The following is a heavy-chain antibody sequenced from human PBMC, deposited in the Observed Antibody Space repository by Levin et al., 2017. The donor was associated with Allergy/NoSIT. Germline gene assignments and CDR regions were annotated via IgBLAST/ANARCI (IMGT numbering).Heavy chain of an antibody. CDR1: GFTFGDYA. D-gene: IGHD3-10*01. Sequence: GGSLRLSCTASGFTFGDYAMSWFRQAPGKGLEWVGFIRSKAYGGTTEYAASVKGRFTISRDDSKSIAYLQMNSLKTEDTAVYYCTRAVTYGSGSYYPEFWGGPSRGTPKNFDYWGQGTLVTVSS. J-gene: IGHJ4*02. CDR3: TRAVTYGSGSYYPEFWGGPSRGTPKNFDY. CDR2: IRSKAYGGTT. V-gene: IGHV3-49*03.